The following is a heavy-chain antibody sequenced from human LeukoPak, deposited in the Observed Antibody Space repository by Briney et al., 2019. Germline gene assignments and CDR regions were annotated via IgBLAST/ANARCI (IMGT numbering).Heavy chain of an antibody. CDR1: GFTFSSYG. D-gene: IGHD2-2*01. CDR3: AKDRYCSSTSCPPYYYYYMDV. Sequence: GGSLRLSCAASGFTFSSYGMSWVRQAPGKGLEWVSAISGSGGSTYYADSVKGRFTISRDNSKNTLYLQMNSLRAEDTAVYYCAKDRYCSSTSCPPYYYYYMDVWGKGTTVTTSS. J-gene: IGHJ6*03. V-gene: IGHV3-23*01. CDR2: ISGSGGST.